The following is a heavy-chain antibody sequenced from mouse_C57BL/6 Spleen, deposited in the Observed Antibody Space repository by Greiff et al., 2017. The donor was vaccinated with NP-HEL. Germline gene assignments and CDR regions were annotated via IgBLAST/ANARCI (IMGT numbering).Heavy chain of an antibody. CDR1: GYTFTEYT. D-gene: IGHD1-1*01. Sequence: QVQLQQSGAELVKPGASVKLSCKASGYTFTEYTIHWVKQRSGQGLEWIGWFYPGSGSIKYNEKFKDKATLTADKSSSTVYMELSRLTSEDSAVYFCARHEDRADYYGSSYDAMDYWGQGTSVTVSS. CDR2: FYPGSGSI. CDR3: ARHEDRADYYGSSYDAMDY. V-gene: IGHV1-62-2*01. J-gene: IGHJ4*01.